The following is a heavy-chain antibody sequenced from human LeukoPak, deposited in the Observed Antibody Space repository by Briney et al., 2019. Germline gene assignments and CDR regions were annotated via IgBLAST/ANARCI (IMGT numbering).Heavy chain of an antibody. J-gene: IGHJ4*02. CDR1: GFTFSSYG. CDR3: AKDNEGRRLRYFDY. V-gene: IGHV3-30*18. Sequence: PGGSLRLSCAASGFTFSSYGMHWVRQAPGKGLEWVAVISYDGSNKYYADSVKGRFTISRDNSKNTLYLQMNSLRAEDTAVYYCAKDNEGRRLRYFDYWGQGTLVTVSS. D-gene: IGHD3-9*01. CDR2: ISYDGSNK.